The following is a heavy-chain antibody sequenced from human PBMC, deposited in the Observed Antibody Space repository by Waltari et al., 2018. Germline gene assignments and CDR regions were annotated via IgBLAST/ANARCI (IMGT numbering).Heavy chain of an antibody. CDR1: GYPLTELS. D-gene: IGHD1-20*01. CDR2: FDPEDGET. V-gene: IGHV1-24*01. Sequence: QVQLVQSGAEVKKPGASVKVSCKVSGYPLTELSMPWVRQAPGKGLEWMGGFDPEDGETIYAQKFQGRVTMTEDTSTDTAYMELSSLRSEDTAVYYCATAAYTDDAFDIWGQGTMVTVSS. J-gene: IGHJ3*02. CDR3: ATAAYTDDAFDI.